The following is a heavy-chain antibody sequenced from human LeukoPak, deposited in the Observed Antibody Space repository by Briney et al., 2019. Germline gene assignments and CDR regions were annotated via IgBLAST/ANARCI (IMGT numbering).Heavy chain of an antibody. V-gene: IGHV3-7*01. CDR3: ARAKVTYYDFWSGYTYYYYMDV. Sequence: GGSLRLSCAASGFTFSSYWMSWVRQDPGKGLEWVANIKQDGSEKYYVDSVKGRFTISRDNAKNSLYLQMNSLRAEDTAVYYCARAKVTYYDFWSGYTYYYYMDVWGKGTTVTVSS. J-gene: IGHJ6*03. D-gene: IGHD3-3*01. CDR2: IKQDGSEK. CDR1: GFTFSSYW.